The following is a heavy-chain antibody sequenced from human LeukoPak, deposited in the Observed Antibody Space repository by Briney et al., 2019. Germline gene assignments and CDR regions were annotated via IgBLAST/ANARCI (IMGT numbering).Heavy chain of an antibody. CDR3: ATDFYDST. J-gene: IGHJ5*02. Sequence: PGGSLGLSCAASGFTFSSFGMNWVRQAPGKGLEWVGRIRSNSDGGTIDYAAPVKGRFTLSRDDSKTTLYLQMNSLQTEDTAVYYCATDFYDSTWGQGTLVTVSS. D-gene: IGHD3-22*01. CDR1: GFTFSSFG. V-gene: IGHV3-15*07. CDR2: IRSNSDGGTI.